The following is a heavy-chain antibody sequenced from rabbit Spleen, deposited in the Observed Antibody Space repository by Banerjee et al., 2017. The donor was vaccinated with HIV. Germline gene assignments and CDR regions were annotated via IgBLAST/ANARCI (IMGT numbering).Heavy chain of an antibody. CDR1: GVSFSGDSY. D-gene: IGHD5-1*01. CDR2: IDTGSSGFT. V-gene: IGHV1S40*01. CDR3: ARDLVGVIGWNFAW. J-gene: IGHJ3*01. Sequence: QSLEESGGDLVKPGASLTLTCIASGVSFSGDSYMCWVRQAPGKGLEWIACIDTGSSGFTYFASWAKGRFTISKTSSTTVTLQMTSLTAADTATYFCARDLVGVIGWNFAWWGQGTLVTVS.